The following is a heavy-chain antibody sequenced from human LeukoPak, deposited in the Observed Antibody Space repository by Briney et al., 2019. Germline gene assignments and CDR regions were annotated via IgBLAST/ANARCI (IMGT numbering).Heavy chain of an antibody. Sequence: GGSLRLSCAASGFTFSSYAMSWVRQAPGKGLEWVSAISGSGGSTYYADSVKGRFTISRDNSRNTLYLQMNSLRAEDTAVYYCAKSEISPNYYDSSGYYNYWGQGTLVTVSS. CDR2: ISGSGGST. J-gene: IGHJ4*02. CDR3: AKSEISPNYYDSSGYYNY. V-gene: IGHV3-23*01. D-gene: IGHD3-22*01. CDR1: GFTFSSYA.